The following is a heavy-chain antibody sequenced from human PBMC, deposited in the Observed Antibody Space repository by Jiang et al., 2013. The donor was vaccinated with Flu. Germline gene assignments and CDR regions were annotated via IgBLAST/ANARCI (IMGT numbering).Heavy chain of an antibody. CDR3: AGSPGYYYGSGSYSPYYYYGMDV. J-gene: IGHJ6*02. CDR1: GYTFTGYY. V-gene: IGHV1-2*02. CDR2: INPNSGGT. D-gene: IGHD3-10*01. Sequence: GYTFTGYYMHWVRQAPGQGLEWMGWINPNSGGTNYAQKFQGRVTMTRDTSISTAYMELSRLRSDDTAVYYCAGSPGYYYGSGSYSPYYYYGMDVWGQGTTVTVSS.